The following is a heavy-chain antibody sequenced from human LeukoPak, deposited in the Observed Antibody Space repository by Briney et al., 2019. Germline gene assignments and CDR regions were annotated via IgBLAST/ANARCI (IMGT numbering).Heavy chain of an antibody. Sequence: SETLSLTCSVYGGSFSGYYWSWIRQPPGKGLEWIGEINHSGSTNYNPSLKSRVTISVDTSKNQFSLKLSSVTAADTAVYYCARGDRITIFGVVIIPVFDAFDIWGQGTMVTVSS. V-gene: IGHV4-34*01. D-gene: IGHD3-3*01. CDR3: ARGDRITIFGVVIIPVFDAFDI. J-gene: IGHJ3*02. CDR2: INHSGST. CDR1: GGSFSGYY.